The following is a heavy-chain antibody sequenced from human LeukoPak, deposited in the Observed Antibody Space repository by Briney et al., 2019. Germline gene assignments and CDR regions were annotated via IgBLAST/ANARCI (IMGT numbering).Heavy chain of an antibody. CDR2: IYYSGST. V-gene: IGHV4-59*01. D-gene: IGHD2-15*01. CDR3: ARGGSGGPDY. J-gene: IGHJ4*02. CDR1: GGSISSYY. Sequence: PSETLSLTCTASGGSISSYYWSWIRQPPGKGLEWVGYIYYSGSTNYNPSLKSRVTISVDTSKNQFSLKLSSVTAADTAVYYCARGGSGGPDYWGQGTLVTVSS.